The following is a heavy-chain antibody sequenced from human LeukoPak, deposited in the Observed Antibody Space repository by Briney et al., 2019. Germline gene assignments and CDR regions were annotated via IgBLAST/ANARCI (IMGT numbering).Heavy chain of an antibody. V-gene: IGHV1-2*06. CDR3: AAYIVVVERFDP. CDR2: INPNSGGT. J-gene: IGHJ5*02. CDR1: GYTFTGYY. D-gene: IGHD2-2*01. Sequence: ASVKVSCKASGYTFTGYYMHWVRQAPGQGLEWMRRINPNSGGTNYAQKFQGRVTMTRDTSISTAYMELSRLRSDDTAVYYCAAYIVVVERFDPWGQGTLVTVSS.